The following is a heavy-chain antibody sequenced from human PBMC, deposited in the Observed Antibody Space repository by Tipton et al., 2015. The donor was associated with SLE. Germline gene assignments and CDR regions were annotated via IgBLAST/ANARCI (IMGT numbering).Heavy chain of an antibody. D-gene: IGHD3-16*02. CDR1: GFTFSSYS. V-gene: IGHV4-39*07. J-gene: IGHJ3*01. CDR2: IYYSGST. CDR3: ARDPAFGGVIPPPT. Sequence: LRLSCAASGFTFSSYSMNWVRQAPGKGLEWIGSIYYSGSTYYNPSLKSRVTISVDTSKNQFSLKLSSVTAADTAVYYCARDPAFGGVIPPPTWGQGTMVTVSS.